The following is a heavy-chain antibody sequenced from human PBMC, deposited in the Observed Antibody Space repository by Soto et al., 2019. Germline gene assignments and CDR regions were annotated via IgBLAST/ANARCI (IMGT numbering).Heavy chain of an antibody. CDR1: GFTFSRYG. CDR2: IWYDGSNK. J-gene: IGHJ4*01. D-gene: IGHD6-13*01. Sequence: GGSLRLSCAASGFTFSRYGMHWVRQAPGKGLEWVEVIWYDGSNKYYADSVKGRFTISRDNSKNTLYLQMNSLRAEDTAVYYCAKGGGIAAAYGQGTDYWGQGTLLTVAS. V-gene: IGHV3-33*06. CDR3: AKGGGIAAAYGQGTDY.